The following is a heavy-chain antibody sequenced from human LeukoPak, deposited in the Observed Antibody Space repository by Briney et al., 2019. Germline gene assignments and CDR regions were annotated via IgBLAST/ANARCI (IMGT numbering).Heavy chain of an antibody. V-gene: IGHV4-4*07. CDR2: IYTRGSA. D-gene: IGHD3-3*01. CDR3: ARNPIRDFWSGYSGYYYMDV. CDR1: GGPISSYY. J-gene: IGHJ6*03. Sequence: SETLSLTCTVSGGPISSYYWSWIRQPAGKGLEWIGRIYTRGSANYNPSLKSRVTVSVDMSKNQFSLKLSSVTAADTAVYYCARNPIRDFWSGYSGYYYMDVWGKGTTVTVSS.